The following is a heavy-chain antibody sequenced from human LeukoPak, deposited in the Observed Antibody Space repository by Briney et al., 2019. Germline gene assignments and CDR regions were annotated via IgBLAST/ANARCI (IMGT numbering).Heavy chain of an antibody. V-gene: IGHV1-58*02. CDR2: IVDSSGNT. Sequence: GASVKVSCKASGVTFNSSAMQWVRQDHGKGLEWMGWIVDSSGNTNYAQKFQERVTITRDMSTGTAYMELSSLRSEDTAAVYIAAGFGAGFLQRLSAFDIWGQGTMVTVSS. J-gene: IGHJ3*02. CDR3: AAGFGAGFLQRLSAFDI. CDR1: GVTFNSSA. D-gene: IGHD3-3*01.